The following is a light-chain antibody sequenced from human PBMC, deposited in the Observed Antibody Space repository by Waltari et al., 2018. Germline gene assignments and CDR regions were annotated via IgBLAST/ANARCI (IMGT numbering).Light chain of an antibody. J-gene: IGKJ2*01. CDR1: PSLLHSNGYNY. V-gene: IGKV2-28*01. CDR3: MQILQPART. CDR2: LGS. Sequence: DILMTQSPLSLPVTPGEPASIPCRSSPSLLHSNGYNYLDWYLQKPGQSPQVLIYLGSNRASGVPDRFSGSGSGTDFTLNISRVEAEDVGVYYCMQILQPARTFGQGTRLEIK.